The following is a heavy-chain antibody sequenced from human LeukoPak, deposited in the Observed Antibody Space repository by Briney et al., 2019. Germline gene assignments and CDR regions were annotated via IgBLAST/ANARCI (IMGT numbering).Heavy chain of an antibody. CDR2: MNPNSGNT. D-gene: IGHD3-22*01. CDR1: GYTFTSYD. J-gene: IGHJ4*02. V-gene: IGHV1-8*01. Sequence: GASVKVSCKASGYTFTSYDINWVRQATGQGLEWMGWMNPNSGNTGYAQKFQGRVTMTRNTSISTAYMELSSLRSEDTAVYYCARGSKVVPAAKRYYYDSRIYAYWDQGTLVTVSS. CDR3: ARGSKVVPAAKRYYYDSRIYAY.